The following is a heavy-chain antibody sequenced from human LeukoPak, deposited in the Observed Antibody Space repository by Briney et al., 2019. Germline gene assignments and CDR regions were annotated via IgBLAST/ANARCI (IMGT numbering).Heavy chain of an antibody. CDR1: GFTFSSYA. V-gene: IGHV3-23*01. Sequence: GGSLRLSCAASGFTFSSYAMSWVRQAPGKGLEWVSAISGSGGSTYYADSVKGRFTISRDNAKNSLYLQMNSLRAEDTALYYCARGVWYALDYWGQGTLVTVSS. J-gene: IGHJ4*02. CDR3: ARGVWYALDY. D-gene: IGHD3-10*01. CDR2: ISGSGGST.